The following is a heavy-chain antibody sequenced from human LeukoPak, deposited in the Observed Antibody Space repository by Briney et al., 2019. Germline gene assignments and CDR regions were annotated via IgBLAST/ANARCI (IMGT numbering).Heavy chain of an antibody. D-gene: IGHD3-22*01. CDR2: ISYDGSNK. V-gene: IGHV3-30*04. J-gene: IGHJ4*02. Sequence: GGSLRLSCAASGFTFSSYAMHWVRQALGKGLEWVAVISYDGSNKYYADSVKGRFTISRDNSKNTLYLQMNSLRAEDTAVYYCARATTLPDYYDSSGYYYYFDYWGQGTLVTVSS. CDR3: ARATTLPDYYDSSGYYYYFDY. CDR1: GFTFSSYA.